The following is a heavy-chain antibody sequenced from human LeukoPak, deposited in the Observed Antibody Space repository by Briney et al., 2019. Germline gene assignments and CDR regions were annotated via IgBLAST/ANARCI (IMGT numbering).Heavy chain of an antibody. Sequence: PGGSLRLSCAASGFTFSSYGMHWVRQPPGKGLEWVGFVSYDGSKKFYADFVKGRFSISRGNSKNTLYVQMNSLGAEDTALYYCAKLGFDSSGSHSLVDYWGQGTPVTVSS. CDR3: AKLGFDSSGSHSLVDY. J-gene: IGHJ4*02. V-gene: IGHV3-30*18. D-gene: IGHD3-22*01. CDR1: GFTFSSYG. CDR2: VSYDGSKK.